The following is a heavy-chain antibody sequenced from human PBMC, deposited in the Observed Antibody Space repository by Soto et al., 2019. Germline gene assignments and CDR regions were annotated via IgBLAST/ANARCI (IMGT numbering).Heavy chain of an antibody. CDR3: ARVEAFIRSSGYFDY. Sequence: TLSLTCTVSGGSIRRSDYYWSWVRQHPQRGLEWIGYIYHSGSTFYNPSLRSRVVISVDTSQNQFSLNLTSVTAADTAVYYCARVEAFIRSSGYFDYWGEGIRVTVSS. V-gene: IGHV4-31*03. D-gene: IGHD3-10*01. CDR2: IYHSGST. CDR1: GGSIRRSDYY. J-gene: IGHJ4*02.